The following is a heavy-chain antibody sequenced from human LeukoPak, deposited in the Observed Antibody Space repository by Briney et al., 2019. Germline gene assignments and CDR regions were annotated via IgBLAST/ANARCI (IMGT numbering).Heavy chain of an antibody. J-gene: IGHJ6*03. CDR3: ARGTRYYYGSGSYSVYYYYMDV. Sequence: ASVKVSCKASGYTFSGYYIHWVRQAPGQGLEWMGRISPNSGATNYAQKFQGRVTMTRDTSISTAYMQLSSLRSDDTAVYYCARGTRYYYGSGSYSVYYYYMDVWAKGPRSPSP. CDR1: GYTFSGYY. CDR2: ISPNSGAT. V-gene: IGHV1-2*06. D-gene: IGHD3-10*01.